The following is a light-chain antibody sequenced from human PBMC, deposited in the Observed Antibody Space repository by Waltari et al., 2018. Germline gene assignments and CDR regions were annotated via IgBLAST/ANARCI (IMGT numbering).Light chain of an antibody. CDR2: ASS. J-gene: IGKJ1*01. CDR3: QQYYTYPRT. CDR1: QNIGSY. V-gene: IGKV1-8*01. Sequence: AIRMTQSPSSFSASKGDRVTITCRANQNIGSYLAWYQQKPGKAPKLLIYASSTLQSGVPSRFSGSVSGTDFTLTISCLQSEDCATYYCQQYYTYPRTFGQGTFVEV.